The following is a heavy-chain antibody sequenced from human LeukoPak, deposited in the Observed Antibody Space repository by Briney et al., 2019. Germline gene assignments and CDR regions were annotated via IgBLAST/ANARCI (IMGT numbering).Heavy chain of an antibody. CDR1: GYTFTSYA. CDR2: INTNTGNP. CDR3: GRDPKLGIRGYTYGYIDY. D-gene: IGHD5-18*01. J-gene: IGHJ4*02. Sequence: ASVKVSCKASGYTFTSYAMKWVRQAPGQGLEWMGWINTNTGNPTYAQGFTGRFVFSLDTSVSTAYLQISGLQADDTAVYYCGRDPKLGIRGYTYGYIDYWGQGTLVTVSS. V-gene: IGHV7-4-1*02.